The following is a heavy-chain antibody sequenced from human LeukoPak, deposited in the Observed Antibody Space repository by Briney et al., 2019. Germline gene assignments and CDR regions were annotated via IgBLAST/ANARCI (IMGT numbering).Heavy chain of an antibody. CDR1: GGSISSSSYY. V-gene: IGHV4-39*01. Sequence: PSETLSLTCTVPGGSISSSSYYWGWIRQPPGKGLEWIGSIYYSGSTYYNPSLKSRVTISVDTSKNQFSLKLSSVTAADTAVYYCARVVGTMIVVVITTPGYFDYWGQGTLVTVSS. CDR2: IYYSGST. J-gene: IGHJ4*02. D-gene: IGHD3-22*01. CDR3: ARVVGTMIVVVITTPGYFDY.